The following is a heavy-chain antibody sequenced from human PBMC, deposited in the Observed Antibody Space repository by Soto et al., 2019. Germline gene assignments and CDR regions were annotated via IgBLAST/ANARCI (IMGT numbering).Heavy chain of an antibody. CDR2: IIPIIGTA. Sequence: QVQLVQSGAEVKKPGSSVNVSCKASGGTFSKYVIGWVRQAPGQGLEWMGGIIPIIGTADYAQKFQGRVTITADESTSTSYMELTSRRSADTAVYYRAREEYYNCGGCGLDVWGQGTTVTVSS. CDR1: GGTFSKYV. V-gene: IGHV1-69*12. CDR3: AREEYYNCGGCGLDV. J-gene: IGHJ6*02. D-gene: IGHD2-21*01.